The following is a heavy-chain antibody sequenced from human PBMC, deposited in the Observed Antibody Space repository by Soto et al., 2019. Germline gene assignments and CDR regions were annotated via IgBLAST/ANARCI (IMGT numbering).Heavy chain of an antibody. CDR1: GFSFSSYA. J-gene: IGHJ4*02. CDR3: AKELAYGDFWRGLEY. V-gene: IGHV3-30*18. D-gene: IGHD3-3*01. Sequence: QVQLVESGGGVVQPGRSLRLSCAASGFSFSSYAMHWVRQAPGKGLEWVAIISHDGNIKRYTDFVEGRFIVISDNSNNNLLLQMESLKTDDTAVYYCAKELAYGDFWRGLEYWGQGPLFTVAS. CDR2: ISHDGNIK.